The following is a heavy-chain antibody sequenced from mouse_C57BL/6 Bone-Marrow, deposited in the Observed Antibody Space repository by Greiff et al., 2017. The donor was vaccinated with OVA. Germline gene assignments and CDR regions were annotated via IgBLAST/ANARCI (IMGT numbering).Heavy chain of an antibody. CDR1: GFSLTSYG. Sequence: VQLQESGPGLVQPSQSLSITCTVSGFSLTSYGVHWVRQSPGKGLEWLGVIWSGGSTDYNAAFISRLSISKDNSKSQVFFKMNSLQADATAIYYCVRNYYYGGSPPCVAMDYWGQGTSGTVSS. V-gene: IGHV2-2*01. J-gene: IGHJ4*01. CDR2: IWSGGST. CDR3: VRNYYYGGSPPCVAMDY. D-gene: IGHD1-1*01.